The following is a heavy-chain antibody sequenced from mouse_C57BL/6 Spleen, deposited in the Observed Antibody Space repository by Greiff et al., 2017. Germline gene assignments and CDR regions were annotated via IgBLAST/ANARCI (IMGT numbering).Heavy chain of an antibody. J-gene: IGHJ3*01. CDR2: IYPGSGST. D-gene: IGHD2-4*01. CDR1: GYTFTSYW. CDR3: ARSLYDYDPWFAY. Sequence: QVQLQQSGAELVKPGASVKMSCKASGYTFTSYWITWVKQRPGQGLEWIGDIYPGSGSTNYNEKFKSKATLTVDTSSSTAYMQLSSLTSEDSAVYYCARSLYDYDPWFAYWGQGTLVTVSA. V-gene: IGHV1-55*01.